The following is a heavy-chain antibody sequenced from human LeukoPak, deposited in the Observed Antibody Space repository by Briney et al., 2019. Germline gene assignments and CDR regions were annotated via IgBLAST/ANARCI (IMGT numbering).Heavy chain of an antibody. V-gene: IGHV3-21*01. CDR3: ARVELGSSGY. CDR2: ISSSSSYI. J-gene: IGHJ4*02. Sequence: GGSLRLSCAASGFTFSSYSMNWVRQAPGKGLEWVSSISSSSSYIYYADSVKGRFTTSRDNAKNALYLQVNSLRAEDTAVYYCARVELGSSGYWGQGTLVTVSS. D-gene: IGHD6-6*01. CDR1: GFTFSSYS.